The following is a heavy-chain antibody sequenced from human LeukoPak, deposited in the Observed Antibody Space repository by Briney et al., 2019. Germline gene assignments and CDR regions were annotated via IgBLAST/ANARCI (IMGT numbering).Heavy chain of an antibody. J-gene: IGHJ4*02. Sequence: ASVKVSCKASGYTFTSYGISWVRQAPGQGLEWMGWISAYNGNTNYAQKLQGRVTMTTDTSTSTAYMELRSLRSDDTAVYYSARDDYYYGSGSYYNGATLGFDYWGQGTLVTVSS. V-gene: IGHV1-18*01. CDR2: ISAYNGNT. CDR3: ARDDYYYGSGSYYNGATLGFDY. D-gene: IGHD3-10*01. CDR1: GYTFTSYG.